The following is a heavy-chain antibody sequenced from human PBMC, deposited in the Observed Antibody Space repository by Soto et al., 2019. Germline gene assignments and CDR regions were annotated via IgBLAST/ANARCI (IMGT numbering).Heavy chain of an antibody. J-gene: IGHJ6*02. CDR2: ISYDGSNK. V-gene: IGHV3-30-3*01. CDR3: ARDGPKTGSYYYYGMDV. CDR1: GFTFSSYV. Sequence: SLRLSYAASGFTFSSYVMHWVRQAPGKGLEWVAVISYDGSNKYYADSVKGRFTISRDNSKNTLYLQMNSLRAEDTAVYYCARDGPKTGSYYYYGMDVWGQGTTVTVSS. D-gene: IGHD1-1*01.